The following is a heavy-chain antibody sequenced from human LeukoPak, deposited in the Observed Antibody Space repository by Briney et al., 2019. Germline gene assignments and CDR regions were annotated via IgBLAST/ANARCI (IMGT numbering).Heavy chain of an antibody. CDR2: ICSSGRT. Sequence: PSETLSLTCTVSRGSISGSIRSYYWRWLRQAPGKGLEWIGYICSSGRTNDNPSLRSRATISVDTSKNQFFLNLSSVSAADTAVYYCARIPLGYSGAYYFDYWGQGTLVTVSP. CDR3: ARIPLGYSGAYYFDY. D-gene: IGHD5-12*01. CDR1: RGSISGSIRSYY. J-gene: IGHJ4*02. V-gene: IGHV4-61*05.